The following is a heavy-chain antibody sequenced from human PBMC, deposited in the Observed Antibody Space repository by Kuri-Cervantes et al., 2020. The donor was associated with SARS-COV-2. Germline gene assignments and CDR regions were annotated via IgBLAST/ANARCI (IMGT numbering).Heavy chain of an antibody. D-gene: IGHD6-19*01. CDR3: ARHTIAVAGTFSRYFDL. CDR2: IYPGDSDT. J-gene: IGHJ2*01. Sequence: GASLIISWKGSGYSFTSYWIGWVRQMPGKGLEWMGIIYPGDSDTRYSPSFQGQVTISADKPISTAYLQWSSLKASDTAMYYCARHTIAVAGTFSRYFDLWGRGTLVTVSS. V-gene: IGHV5-51*01. CDR1: GYSFTSYW.